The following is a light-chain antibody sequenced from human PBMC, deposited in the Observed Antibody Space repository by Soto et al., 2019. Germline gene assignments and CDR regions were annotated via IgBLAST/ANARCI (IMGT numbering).Light chain of an antibody. V-gene: IGKV1-12*01. CDR2: AAS. J-gene: IGKJ1*01. Sequence: DIQMTQSPSSVSASVGDRVTITCRASQGIGSWLAWYQQKPGKDPKLLIYAASSLQSGVPSRFSGSGSGTDFTLTISSLQPEDFATYYCQQANSFPFTFCQGTKVDIK. CDR3: QQANSFPFT. CDR1: QGIGSW.